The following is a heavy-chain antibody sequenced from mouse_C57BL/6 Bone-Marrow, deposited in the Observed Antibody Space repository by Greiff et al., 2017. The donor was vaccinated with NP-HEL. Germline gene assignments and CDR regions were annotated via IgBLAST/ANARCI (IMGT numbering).Heavy chain of an antibody. V-gene: IGHV1-69*01. Sequence: VQLQQPGAELVMPGASVKLSSKASGYTFTSYWMHWVKQRPGQGLEWIGEIDTSDSYTNYNQKFKGKSTLTVDKSSSTAYMQLSSLTSEDSAVYYCARSTTVVPYYFDYWGQGTTLTVSS. D-gene: IGHD1-1*01. CDR2: IDTSDSYT. CDR3: ARSTTVVPYYFDY. CDR1: GYTFTSYW. J-gene: IGHJ2*01.